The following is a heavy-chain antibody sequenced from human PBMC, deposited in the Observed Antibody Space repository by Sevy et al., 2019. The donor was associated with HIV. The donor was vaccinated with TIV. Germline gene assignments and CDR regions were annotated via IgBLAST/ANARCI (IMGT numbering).Heavy chain of an antibody. CDR1: GFTFSSYA. CDR3: VKDFGGPTDY. D-gene: IGHD3-16*01. CDR2: MNEDGSVT. Sequence: GGSLRLSCAASGFTFSSYAMSWVRQAPGKGLEWVSRMNEDGSVTNHADSVRGRFTISRDIAKNTLYLQMNSLSVDDTAVYYCVKDFGGPTDYWGQGNVVTVSS. V-gene: IGHV3-74*01. J-gene: IGHJ4*02.